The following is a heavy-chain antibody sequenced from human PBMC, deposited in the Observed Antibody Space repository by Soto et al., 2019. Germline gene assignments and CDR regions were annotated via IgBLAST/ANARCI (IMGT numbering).Heavy chain of an antibody. CDR1: GFTFSGYS. J-gene: IGHJ5*02. D-gene: IGHD1-26*01. Sequence: EVQLVESGGGLGQPGGSLRLSCAASGFTFSGYSLNWVRQAPGKGLEWVAYISTASRSVNYADSVKGRFTVSRDNAKTSLYLQMDSLRVDDTAVYYCAREGSGRRFDHWGQGTLVTVSS. V-gene: IGHV3-48*01. CDR3: AREGSGRRFDH. CDR2: ISTASRSV.